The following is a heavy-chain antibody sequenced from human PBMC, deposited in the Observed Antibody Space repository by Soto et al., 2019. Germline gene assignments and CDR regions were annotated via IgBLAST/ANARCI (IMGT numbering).Heavy chain of an antibody. CDR1: GGTFSSYA. CDR3: ARALGSGWYGYYYGMDV. CDR2: IIPIFGTA. J-gene: IGHJ6*02. V-gene: IGHV1-69*13. D-gene: IGHD6-19*01. Sequence: ASGKVSCKASGGTFSSYAISGVRQAPGQGLEWMGGIIPIFGTANYAQKFQGRVTITADESTSTAYMELSSLRSEDTAVYYCARALGSGWYGYYYGMDVWGQGTTVTVSS.